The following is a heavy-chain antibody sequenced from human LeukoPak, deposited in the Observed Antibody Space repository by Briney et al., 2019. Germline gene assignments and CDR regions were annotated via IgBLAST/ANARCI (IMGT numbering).Heavy chain of an antibody. J-gene: IGHJ4*02. D-gene: IGHD1-26*01. CDR2: IKQDGSET. V-gene: IGHV3-7*01. CDR1: GFIFSHYW. CDR3: AGDQLGATDY. Sequence: GGSLRLSCAASGFIFSHYWKTWVRQAPGKGLEWVAIIKQDGSETYYVDSVKGRFTISRDNAMHSVYLQMNSLRAEDTAVYYCAGDQLGATDYWGQGTLVTVSS.